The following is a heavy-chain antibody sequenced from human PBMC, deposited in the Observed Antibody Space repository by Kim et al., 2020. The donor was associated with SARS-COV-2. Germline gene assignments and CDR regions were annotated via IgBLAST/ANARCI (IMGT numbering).Heavy chain of an antibody. D-gene: IGHD3-3*01. CDR1: GGSFSGYY. V-gene: IGHV4-34*01. CDR2: INHSGST. J-gene: IGHJ4*02. CDR3: ARANNYDFWSGPDY. Sequence: SETLSLTCAVYGGSFSGYYWSWIRQPPGKGLEWIGEINHSGSTNYNPSLKSRVTTSVDTSKNQFSLKLSSVTTADTAVYYCARANNYDFWSGPDYWGQGT.